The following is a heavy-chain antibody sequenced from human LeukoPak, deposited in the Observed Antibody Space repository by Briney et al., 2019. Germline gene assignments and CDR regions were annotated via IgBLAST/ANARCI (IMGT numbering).Heavy chain of an antibody. D-gene: IGHD6-19*01. J-gene: IGHJ4*02. CDR1: GGSISSSSYY. V-gene: IGHV4-39*01. Sequence: PSETLSLTCTVSGGSISSSSYYWGWIRQPAGKGLEWIGSIYYSGSTYYNPSLKSRVTISVDTSKNQFSLKLSSVTAADTAVYYCARRFGSGWFPRGFDYWGQGTLVTVSS. CDR3: ARRFGSGWFPRGFDY. CDR2: IYYSGST.